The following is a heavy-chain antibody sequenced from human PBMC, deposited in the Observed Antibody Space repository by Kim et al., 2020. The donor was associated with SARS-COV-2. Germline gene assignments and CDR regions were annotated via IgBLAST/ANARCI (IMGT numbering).Heavy chain of an antibody. V-gene: IGHV4-59*01. CDR3: ARDMGNYFDY. J-gene: IGHJ4*02. CDR2: FCYNKNT. Sequence: WYGFFCYNKNTNYNPSLKSRVTISVDTSKNQFSLKLSSVTAADTAVYYCARDMGNYFDYWGQGTLVTVSS. D-gene: IGHD7-27*01.